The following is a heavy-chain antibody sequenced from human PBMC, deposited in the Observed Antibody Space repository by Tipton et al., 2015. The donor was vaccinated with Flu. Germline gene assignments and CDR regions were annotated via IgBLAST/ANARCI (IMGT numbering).Heavy chain of an antibody. CDR3: ARRDYSNYVSQPKNWFDL. CDR2: IFRTGTT. D-gene: IGHD4-11*01. Sequence: TLSLTCSISADSISSDYYWGWIRQPPGKGLEWIGNIFRTGTTYRNPSLRSRVNIIRDRSKNQFSLKLSFVTAADTAAYYCARRDYSNYVSQPKNWFDLWGQGILVTVSA. J-gene: IGHJ5*02. V-gene: IGHV4-38-2*02. CDR1: ADSISSDYY.